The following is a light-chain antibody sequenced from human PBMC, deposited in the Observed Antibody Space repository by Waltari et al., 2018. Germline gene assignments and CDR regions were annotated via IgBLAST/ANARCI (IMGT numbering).Light chain of an antibody. CDR3: QHYVRLPVT. Sequence: DIVLTPSPVTLSVSPGERATLSCRASENISKYLTWYQQKPGQAPRLLIYAASTRATGIPDRFSGSGFGTDFSLTISSLEPEDFAVYYCQHYVRLPVTFGQGTKVEIK. CDR1: ENISKY. CDR2: AAS. V-gene: IGKV3-20*01. J-gene: IGKJ1*01.